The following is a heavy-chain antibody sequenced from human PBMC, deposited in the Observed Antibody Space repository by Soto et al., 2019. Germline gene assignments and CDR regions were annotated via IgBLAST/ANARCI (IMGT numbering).Heavy chain of an antibody. D-gene: IGHD3-3*01. V-gene: IGHV1-69*13. CDR3: AIARVADPSLDH. Sequence: SVKVSCKASGGLFSSYAISWVRQAPGQGLEWMGGIIPVFGTANYAQKFQGRVTITADESRNTLFLHVNSPRADDTAVYYCAIARVADPSLDHWGQGTLVTVSS. CDR2: IIPVFGTA. J-gene: IGHJ4*02. CDR1: GGLFSSYA.